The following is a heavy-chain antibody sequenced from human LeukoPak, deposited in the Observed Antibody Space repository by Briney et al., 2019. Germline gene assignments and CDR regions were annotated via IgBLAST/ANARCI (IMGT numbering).Heavy chain of an antibody. V-gene: IGHV4-4*07. CDR3: ARDALHYHDSSGSYSDY. D-gene: IGHD3-22*01. CDR2: IYTTGST. CDR1: GGSISSYY. Sequence: SETLSLTCTVSGGSISSYYWSWIRQPAGKGLEWIGRIYTTGSTNYNPSLKSRVTMSVDTSKNQFSLKLSSVTAADTAVYYCARDALHYHDSSGSYSDYWGQGTLVTVSS. J-gene: IGHJ4*02.